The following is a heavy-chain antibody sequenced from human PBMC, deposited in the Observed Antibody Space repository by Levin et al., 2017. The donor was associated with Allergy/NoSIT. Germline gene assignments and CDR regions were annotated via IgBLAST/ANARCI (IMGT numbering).Heavy chain of an antibody. Sequence: ASVKVSCKASGGTFSSYAISWVRQAPGQGLEWMGRIIPILGIANYAQKFQGRVTITADKSTSTAYMELSSLRSEDTAVYYCAREIEGERNYYYYMDVWGKGTTVTVSS. D-gene: IGHD3-22*01. V-gene: IGHV1-69*04. J-gene: IGHJ6*03. CDR3: AREIEGERNYYYYMDV. CDR2: IIPILGIA. CDR1: GGTFSSYA.